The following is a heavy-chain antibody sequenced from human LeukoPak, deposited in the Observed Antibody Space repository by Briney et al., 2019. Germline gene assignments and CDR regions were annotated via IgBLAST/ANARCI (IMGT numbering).Heavy chain of an antibody. J-gene: IGHJ4*02. CDR1: GFTFSSYA. D-gene: IGHD4-23*01. Sequence: GGSLRLSCAASGFTFSSYAMHWVRQAPGKGLEWVAVISYDGSNKYYADSVKGRFTISRDNSKDTLYLQMNSLRAEDTAVYYCARMARNYGGNLYYFDYWGQGTLVTVSS. CDR3: ARMARNYGGNLYYFDY. CDR2: ISYDGSNK. V-gene: IGHV3-30-3*01.